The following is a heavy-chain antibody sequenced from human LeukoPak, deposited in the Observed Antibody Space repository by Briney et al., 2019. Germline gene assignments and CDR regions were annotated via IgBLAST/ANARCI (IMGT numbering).Heavy chain of an antibody. J-gene: IGHJ5*02. CDR2: INPNSGGT. CDR3: VRDIVGATPGPWFDP. CDR1: GYTFTGYY. Sequence: GASVKVSCKASGYTFTGYYMHWVRQAPGQGLEWMGWINPNSGGTNYAQKFQGRVTMTRDTSISTAYMELSRLRSDDTAVYYCVRDIVGATPGPWFDPWGQGTLVTVSS. D-gene: IGHD1-26*01. V-gene: IGHV1-2*02.